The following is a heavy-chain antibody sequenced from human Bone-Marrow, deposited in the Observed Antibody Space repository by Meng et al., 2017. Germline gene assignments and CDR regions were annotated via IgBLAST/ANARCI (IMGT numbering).Heavy chain of an antibody. V-gene: IGHV3-30*04. J-gene: IGHJ4*02. CDR3: ARDDGQQLVHCDY. Sequence: GFVVSRYAMHWVRQAPGKGLEWVAVISYEGSEKYYADSVKGRFTISRDNSKNTLFLQMNSLRPEDTAVYYCARDDGQQLVHCDYWGQGTLVTVSS. D-gene: IGHD6-13*01. CDR1: GFVVSRYA. CDR2: ISYEGSEK.